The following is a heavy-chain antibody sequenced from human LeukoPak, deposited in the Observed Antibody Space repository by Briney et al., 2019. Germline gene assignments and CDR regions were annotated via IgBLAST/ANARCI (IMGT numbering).Heavy chain of an antibody. CDR2: MYYSGNT. J-gene: IGHJ5*02. CDR1: GGSISSNDYS. D-gene: IGHD6-13*01. Sequence: PSETLSLTCSVSGGSISSNDYSWGWIRQPPGKGLEWIATMYYSGNTYYSPSLPSRVTISVDTSKNQFSLKLSSLTAADTAVYYCARHGLISSGWSHWFAPWGQGTLVTVSS. V-gene: IGHV4-39*01. CDR3: ARHGLISSGWSHWFAP.